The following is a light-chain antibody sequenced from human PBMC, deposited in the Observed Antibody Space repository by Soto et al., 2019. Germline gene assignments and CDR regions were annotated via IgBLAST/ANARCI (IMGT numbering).Light chain of an antibody. V-gene: IGKV3D-11*02. CDR1: QSVSSY. CDR2: DAS. J-gene: IGKJ5*01. Sequence: EIVLTQSPATLSLSPGERATLSCRASQSVSSYLAWYQQKPGQAPRLLIYDASNRATGIPARFSGSGPGTDFTLTISSLEPEDFAVYYCQQRSVFGQGTRLEIK. CDR3: QQRSV.